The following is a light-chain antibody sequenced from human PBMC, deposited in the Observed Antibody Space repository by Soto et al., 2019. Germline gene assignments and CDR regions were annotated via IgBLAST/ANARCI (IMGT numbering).Light chain of an antibody. CDR3: QHTYRIPRT. Sequence: EIQLTQSPSSLSASVGDRVTITCRTSQTINNYLNWYQQKPGRAPKLLIYAASTMQSGVPSRFSGSGSGTDSTLAISALQADYFATYCWQHTYRIPRTFGGGTKVDIK. V-gene: IGKV1-39*01. J-gene: IGKJ4*01. CDR2: AAS. CDR1: QTINNY.